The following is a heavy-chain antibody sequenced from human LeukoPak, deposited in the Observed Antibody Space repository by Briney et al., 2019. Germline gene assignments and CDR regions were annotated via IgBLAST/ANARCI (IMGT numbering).Heavy chain of an antibody. D-gene: IGHD6-19*01. Sequence: PSETLSLTCAVYGGSFSGYYWSWIRQPPGKGLEWIGEINHSGSTNYNPSLKSRVTISVDTSKNQFSLKLSSVTAADTAVYYCARHKNGYSSGWYGICWFDPWGQGTLVTVSS. V-gene: IGHV4-34*01. CDR1: GGSFSGYY. J-gene: IGHJ5*02. CDR2: INHSGST. CDR3: ARHKNGYSSGWYGICWFDP.